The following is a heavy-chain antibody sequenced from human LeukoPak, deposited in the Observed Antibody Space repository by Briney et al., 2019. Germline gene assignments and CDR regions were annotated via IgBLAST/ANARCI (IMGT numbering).Heavy chain of an antibody. Sequence: GGSLRLSCAASGFTFDDYAMHWVRQAPGKGLEWVSGISWNSGSIGYADSVKGRFTISRDNAKNSLYLQMNSLRAEDTALYYCAKDRLRSDYYMDVWGKGTTVTISS. CDR1: GFTFDDYA. D-gene: IGHD3-3*01. V-gene: IGHV3-9*01. J-gene: IGHJ6*03. CDR3: AKDRLRSDYYMDV. CDR2: ISWNSGSI.